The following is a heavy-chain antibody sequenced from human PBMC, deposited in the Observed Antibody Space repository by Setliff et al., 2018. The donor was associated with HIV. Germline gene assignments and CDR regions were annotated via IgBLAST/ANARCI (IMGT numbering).Heavy chain of an antibody. Sequence: PSETLSLTCTVSGGSIRRIDYFWGWIRQPPGKGLEWLGNIGNIYYGGTTYYNPSLKGRITISVFTSSQQLSLTLTSVTTADTAVYYCARLRAAGTVHYFDPWGQGTHVTVSA. CDR1: GGSIRRIDYF. CDR3: ARLRAAGTVHYFDP. CDR2: IYYGGTT. D-gene: IGHD6-13*01. V-gene: IGHV4-39*01. J-gene: IGHJ5*02.